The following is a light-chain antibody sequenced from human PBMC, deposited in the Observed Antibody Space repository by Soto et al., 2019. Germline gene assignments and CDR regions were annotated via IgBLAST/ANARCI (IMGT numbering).Light chain of an antibody. Sequence: QSALTQPASVSGSPGQSITISCTGTSRDVGGYKYVSWYQQHPGKAPKLLLYEVSNRPSGVSHRFSGSKSGNTASLTISGLQAEDEADYYCTSYTTGSTSNVFGTGTQLTVL. CDR1: SRDVGGYKY. CDR2: EVS. CDR3: TSYTTGSTSNV. J-gene: IGLJ1*01. V-gene: IGLV2-14*01.